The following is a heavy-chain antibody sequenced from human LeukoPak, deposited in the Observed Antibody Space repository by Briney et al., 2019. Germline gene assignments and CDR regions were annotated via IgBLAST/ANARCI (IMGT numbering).Heavy chain of an antibody. CDR3: ASFTKDFDWLIDAFDI. D-gene: IGHD3-9*01. V-gene: IGHV4-39*01. CDR1: GGSISSSSYY. J-gene: IGHJ3*02. Sequence: LETLSLTCTVSGGSISSSSYYWGWIRQPPGKGLEWIGSIYYSGSTYYNPSLKSRVTISVDTSKNQFSLKLSSVTAADTAVYYCASFTKDFDWLIDAFDIWGQGTMVTVSS. CDR2: IYYSGST.